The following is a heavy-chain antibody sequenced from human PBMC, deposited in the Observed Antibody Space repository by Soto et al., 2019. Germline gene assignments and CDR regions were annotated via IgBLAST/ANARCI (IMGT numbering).Heavy chain of an antibody. J-gene: IGHJ6*02. V-gene: IGHV1-18*01. CDR2: ISEYNGKT. Sequence: QVQLVQSGAEVKKPGASVKVSCKASGYTFTSYAISWMRQAPGQGPEWMGWISEYNGKTNYAQKVQGRVTLTTDTSTTTAYMELRSLRSDDTAVYDCARSSYSSSPDYYYGRDVWGQGTRVTVSS. CDR3: ARSSYSSSPDYYYGRDV. D-gene: IGHD6-6*01. CDR1: GYTFTSYA.